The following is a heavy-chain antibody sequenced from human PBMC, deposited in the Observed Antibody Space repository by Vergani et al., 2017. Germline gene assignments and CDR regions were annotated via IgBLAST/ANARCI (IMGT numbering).Heavy chain of an antibody. CDR2: IIPILGIA. J-gene: IGHJ6*02. V-gene: IGHV1-69*02. Sequence: QVQLVQSGAEVKKPGSSVKVSCKASGGTFSSYTISWVRQAPGQGLEWMGRIIPILGIANYAQKFQGRVTITADKSTSTAYMELSSLRSEDTAVYYCARVVAAEPEYYYYGMDVWGQGTTVTVSS. D-gene: IGHD6-13*01. CDR1: GGTFSSYT. CDR3: ARVVAAEPEYYYYGMDV.